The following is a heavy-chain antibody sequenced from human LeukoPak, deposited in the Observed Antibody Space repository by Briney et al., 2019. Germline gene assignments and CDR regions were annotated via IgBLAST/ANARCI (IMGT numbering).Heavy chain of an antibody. CDR1: GFTFSSYA. V-gene: IGHV3-30-3*01. CDR2: ISYDGSNK. Sequence: QPGGSLRLSCAASGFTFSSYALHWVRQAPGKGLEWVAVISYDGSNKNYADSVKGRFTISRDNPKNTLYLHMNSLRAEDTAVYYCASPRWGAVVPLYRSTWIPPDYWGQGTLVTVSS. D-gene: IGHD6-13*01. J-gene: IGHJ4*02. CDR3: ASPRWGAVVPLYRSTWIPPDY.